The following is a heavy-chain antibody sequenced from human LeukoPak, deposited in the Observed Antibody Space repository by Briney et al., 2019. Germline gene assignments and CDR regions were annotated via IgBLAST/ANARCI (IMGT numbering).Heavy chain of an antibody. CDR2: ISSSSSYI. J-gene: IGHJ4*02. V-gene: IGHV3-21*01. Sequence: GGSLRLSCAASGFTFSDYSMTWVRQAPGKGLEWVSSISSSSSYIYYAGSVKGRFTISRDNAKNSVYLQMNSLRAEDTAVYYCARVKGYSNGPFDYWGQGTLVTVSS. D-gene: IGHD5-18*01. CDR3: ARVKGYSNGPFDY. CDR1: GFTFSDYS.